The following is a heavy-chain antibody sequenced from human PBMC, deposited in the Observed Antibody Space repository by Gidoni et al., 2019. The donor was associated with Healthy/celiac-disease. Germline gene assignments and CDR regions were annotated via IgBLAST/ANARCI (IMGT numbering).Heavy chain of an antibody. Sequence: QVQLVHSGAEVKKPGASVKVSCKASGYTFPSYDINWVRQATGQGLEWMGWMNPNSGNTGYAQKFQGRVTMTRNTSISTAYMELSSLRSEDTAVYYCARGENFWSGYGMDVWGQGTTVTVSS. CDR1: GYTFPSYD. V-gene: IGHV1-8*01. CDR2: MNPNSGNT. J-gene: IGHJ6*02. CDR3: ARGENFWSGYGMDV. D-gene: IGHD3-3*01.